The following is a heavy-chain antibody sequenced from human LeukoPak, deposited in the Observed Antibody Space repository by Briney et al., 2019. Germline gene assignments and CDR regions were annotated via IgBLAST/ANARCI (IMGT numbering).Heavy chain of an antibody. CDR2: INHSGST. CDR1: GGSFSGYY. D-gene: IGHD3-16*01. V-gene: IGHV4-34*01. CDR3: ATVPGTMITTFGGDLDYMDV. Sequence: SETLSLTCAVYGGSFSGYYWSWIRQPPGKGLEWIGEINHSGSTNYNPSLKSRVTISVDTSKNQFSLKLSSVTAADTAVYYCATVPGTMITTFGGDLDYMDVWGKGTTVTVSS. J-gene: IGHJ6*03.